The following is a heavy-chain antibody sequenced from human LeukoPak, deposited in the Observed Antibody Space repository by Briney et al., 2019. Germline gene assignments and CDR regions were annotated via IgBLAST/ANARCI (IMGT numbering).Heavy chain of an antibody. J-gene: IGHJ6*03. Sequence: TSETLSLTCAVSGGSIISSKWWSWVRQPPGKGLEWIGEIYHSGSTNYNPSLKSRVTISVDKSKNQFSLKLSSVTAADTAVYYCASRKLEPPYYYYMDVWGKGTTVTVSS. V-gene: IGHV4-4*02. CDR3: ASRKLEPPYYYYMDV. CDR2: IYHSGST. D-gene: IGHD1-1*01. CDR1: GGSIISSKW.